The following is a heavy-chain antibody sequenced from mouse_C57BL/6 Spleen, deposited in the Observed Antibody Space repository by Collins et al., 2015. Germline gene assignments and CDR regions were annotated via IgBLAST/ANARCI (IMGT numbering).Heavy chain of an antibody. J-gene: IGHJ2*01. CDR3: NAWGPFDY. V-gene: IGHV14-4*02. Sequence: EVQLQQSGAELVRSGASVKLSCTASGFNIKDYYMHWVKQRPEQGLEWIGWIDPENGDTEYAPKFQGKATMTADTSSNTAYLQLSSLTSEDTAVYYCNAWGPFDYWGQGTTLTVSS. CDR2: IDPENGDT. CDR1: GFNIKDYY.